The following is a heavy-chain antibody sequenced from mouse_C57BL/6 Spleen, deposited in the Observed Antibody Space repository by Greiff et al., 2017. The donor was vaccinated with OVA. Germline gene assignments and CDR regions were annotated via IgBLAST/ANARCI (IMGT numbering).Heavy chain of an antibody. Sequence: QVQLQQPGTELVKPGASAKLSCKASGYTFTSYWMHWVKQRPGQGLEWIGNINPSNGGTKYNEKFKSKATLTVDKSSSTAYMQLSSLTSEDSAVYYCARETAQATAWFAYWGQGTLVTVSA. V-gene: IGHV1-53*01. CDR3: ARETAQATAWFAY. CDR1: GYTFTSYW. D-gene: IGHD3-2*02. J-gene: IGHJ3*01. CDR2: INPSNGGT.